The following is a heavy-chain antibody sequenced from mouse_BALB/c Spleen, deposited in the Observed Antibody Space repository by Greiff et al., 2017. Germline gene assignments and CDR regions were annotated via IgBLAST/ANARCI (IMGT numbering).Heavy chain of an antibody. CDR1: GYTFTSYW. CDR3: ARGIPRRAMDY. V-gene: IGHV1-7*01. J-gene: IGHJ4*01. CDR2: INPSTGYT. Sequence: QVQLKQSGAELAKPGASVKMSCKASGYTFTSYWMHWVKQRPGQGLEWIGYINPSTGYTEYNQKFKDKATLTADKSSSTAYMQLSSLTSEDSAVYYCARGIPRRAMDYWGQGTSVTVSS.